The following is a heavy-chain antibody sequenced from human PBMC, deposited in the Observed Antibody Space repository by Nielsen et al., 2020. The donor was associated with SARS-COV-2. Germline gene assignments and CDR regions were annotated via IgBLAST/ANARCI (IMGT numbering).Heavy chain of an antibody. CDR3: AKDIYGDYTTRYFDY. V-gene: IGHV3-9*01. CDR2: ISWNSGSI. J-gene: IGHJ4*02. D-gene: IGHD4-17*01. Sequence: SLKISCAASGFTFDDYAMHWVRQAPGKGLEWVSGISWNSGSIGYADSVKGRFTISRDNAKNSLYLQMNSLRAEDTAVYYCAKDIYGDYTTRYFDYWGQGTLVTVSS. CDR1: GFTFDDYA.